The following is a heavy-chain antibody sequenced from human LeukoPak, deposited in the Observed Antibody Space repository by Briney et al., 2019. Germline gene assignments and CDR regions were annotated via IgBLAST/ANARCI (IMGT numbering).Heavy chain of an antibody. J-gene: IGHJ4*02. V-gene: IGHV3-23*01. CDR2: ITHSGDYT. CDR3: AKDLGSY. Sequence: GGSLRLSCAASGFTFSSYAMNWVRQAPGKGLEWVSLITHSGDYTDYADSVKGRCTISRDNSKNTLYLQMNSLRAEDTAVYYCAKDLGSYWGQGTLVTVSS. D-gene: IGHD7-27*01. CDR1: GFTFSSYA.